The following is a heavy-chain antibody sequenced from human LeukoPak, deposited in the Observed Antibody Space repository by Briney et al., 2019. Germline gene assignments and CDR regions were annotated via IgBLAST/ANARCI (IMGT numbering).Heavy chain of an antibody. D-gene: IGHD2-2*01. V-gene: IGHV1-69*05. CDR3: ARGRCSSTSYYGRSDY. CDR2: IIPIFGSA. J-gene: IGHJ4*02. Sequence: SAVNVSCKASGGTFSSYAISWVRQAPGQGLDWMGGIIPIFGSANYAQKFQGRVTITTDESTSTDYMELSSLRSDDTAVYYCARGRCSSTSYYGRSDYWGQGTLVTVSS. CDR1: GGTFSSYA.